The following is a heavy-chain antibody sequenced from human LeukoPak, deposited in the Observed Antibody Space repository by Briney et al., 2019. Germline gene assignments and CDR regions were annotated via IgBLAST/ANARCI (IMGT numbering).Heavy chain of an antibody. J-gene: IGHJ4*02. CDR2: ISYDGSNK. V-gene: IGHV3-30-3*01. CDR3: ARDGYYYDSSYFDY. Sequence: GRSLRPSCAASGFTFSSYAMHWVRQAPGKGLEWVAVISYDGSNKYYADSVKGRFTISRDNSKNTLYLQMNSLRAEDTAVYYCARDGYYYDSSYFDYWGQGTLVTVSS. D-gene: IGHD3-22*01. CDR1: GFTFSSYA.